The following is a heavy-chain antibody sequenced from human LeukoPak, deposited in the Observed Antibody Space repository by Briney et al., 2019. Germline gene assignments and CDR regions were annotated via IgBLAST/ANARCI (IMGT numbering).Heavy chain of an antibody. J-gene: IGHJ4*02. CDR1: TYTFTSNW. Sequence: GESLKISCNGSTYTFTSNWIGWVRKMPGKGLEWMGIIFPGDSDTAYSPSFRGQVTISADQSINTAYLQWNSLKTSDTAIYYCVRLSGRSNFDSWGQGTRVTVSS. CDR2: IFPGDSDT. V-gene: IGHV5-51*01. D-gene: IGHD2-15*01. CDR3: VRLSGRSNFDS.